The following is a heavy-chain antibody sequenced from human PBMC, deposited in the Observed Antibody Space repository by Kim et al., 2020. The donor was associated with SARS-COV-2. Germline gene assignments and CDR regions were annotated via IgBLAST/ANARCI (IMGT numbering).Heavy chain of an antibody. Sequence: SLRLSCAASGFTFDVYAMHWVRQAPGKGLEWVSGITWNSGKIDYADSVKGRFTISRDNAKNSLYLQMNSLRAEDTALYYCAKEDREGYYGMDVWGLGTTVTVSS. D-gene: IGHD3-22*01. J-gene: IGHJ6*02. CDR2: ITWNSGKI. CDR3: AKEDREGYYGMDV. CDR1: GFTFDVYA. V-gene: IGHV3-9*01.